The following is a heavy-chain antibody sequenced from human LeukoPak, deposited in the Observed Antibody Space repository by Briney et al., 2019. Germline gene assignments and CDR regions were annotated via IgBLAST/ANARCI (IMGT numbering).Heavy chain of an antibody. V-gene: IGHV3-23*01. Sequence: GGSLRLSCAASGFTFSNFAVSWGRQAPGKGLEWVSAISGSGGSTYYAGSVKGRFTISRDNSKNTLYLQMHSLRAEDTAVYYCAKSPAVDAAFDIWGQGTMVTVSS. D-gene: IGHD4-23*01. CDR1: GFTFSNFA. CDR3: AKSPAVDAAFDI. J-gene: IGHJ3*02. CDR2: ISGSGGST.